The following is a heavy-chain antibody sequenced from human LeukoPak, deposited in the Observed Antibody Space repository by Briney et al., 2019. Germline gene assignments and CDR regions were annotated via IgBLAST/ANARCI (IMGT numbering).Heavy chain of an antibody. Sequence: GGSLRLSCAASGFTVSSNYMSWVRQAPGKGLEWVSVIYSGGSTYYADSVKGRFTISRDNSKNTLYLQMNSLRAEDTAVYHCARDLEMASFDYWGQGTLVTVSS. CDR2: IYSGGST. D-gene: IGHD5-24*01. V-gene: IGHV3-66*01. CDR1: GFTVSSNY. J-gene: IGHJ4*02. CDR3: ARDLEMASFDY.